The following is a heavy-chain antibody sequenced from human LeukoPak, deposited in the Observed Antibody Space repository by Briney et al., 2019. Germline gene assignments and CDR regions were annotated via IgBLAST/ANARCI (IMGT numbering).Heavy chain of an antibody. V-gene: IGHV4-4*07. D-gene: IGHD1-26*01. Sequence: SETLSLTCTVSGGSISNYYWSWTRHPAGKGLEFIGRIYTSGSTDYNPSLKSRVTMSVDTSKNQFSLKLTSVTAADTAVYYCARGLGAATSEAFDIWGEGSMVTVSS. CDR1: GGSISNYY. CDR3: ARGLGAATSEAFDI. CDR2: IYTSGST. J-gene: IGHJ3*02.